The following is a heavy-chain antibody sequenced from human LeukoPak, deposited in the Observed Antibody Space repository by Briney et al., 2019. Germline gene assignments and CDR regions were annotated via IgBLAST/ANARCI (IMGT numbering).Heavy chain of an antibody. V-gene: IGHV1-18*01. J-gene: IGHJ5*02. CDR2: ISPYNADT. CDR1: GYTFSDYS. Sequence: GASVKVSCKASGYTFSDYSITWVRQAPGQGLEWMGWISPYNADTNYAQNFQGRVTMTTDRSTRTAYMELRNLRSDDTAVYYCARVTTVTRSPWSWGPKKIGQEVNWFGPWGQGTLITVS. CDR3: ARVTTVTRSPWSWGPKKIGQEVNWFGP. D-gene: IGHD4-17*01.